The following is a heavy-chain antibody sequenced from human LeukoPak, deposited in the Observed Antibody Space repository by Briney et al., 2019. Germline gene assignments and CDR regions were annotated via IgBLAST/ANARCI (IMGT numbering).Heavy chain of an antibody. Sequence: SETLSLTCTVSGGSIRSSYYYWGWIRQPPGKGLEWIGSIYDSGSTYYNPSLKSRVTISVDTSKNQFSLKLSSVTAADTAVYYCARDGRDSSGYYWVDYWGQGTLVTVSS. CDR1: GGSIRSSYYY. J-gene: IGHJ4*02. CDR2: IYDSGST. V-gene: IGHV4-39*07. D-gene: IGHD3-22*01. CDR3: ARDGRDSSGYYWVDY.